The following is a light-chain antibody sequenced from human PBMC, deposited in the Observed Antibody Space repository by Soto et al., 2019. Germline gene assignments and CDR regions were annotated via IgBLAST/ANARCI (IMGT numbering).Light chain of an antibody. CDR1: SSDIGSNT. Sequence: QSVLTQPPSASGNPGQRVAISCSGSSSDIGSNTVNWYQHLPGTAPQLLMYSDNQRPSGVPDRFSGSKSGTSASLAISGLQSEDEGDYYCASWDDSWNGWVFGGGTKLTVL. V-gene: IGLV1-44*01. CDR3: ASWDDSWNGWV. J-gene: IGLJ3*02. CDR2: SDN.